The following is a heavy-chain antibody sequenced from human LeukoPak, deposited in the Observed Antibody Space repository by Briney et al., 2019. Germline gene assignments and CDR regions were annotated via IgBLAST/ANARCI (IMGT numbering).Heavy chain of an antibody. V-gene: IGHV3-9*01. D-gene: IGHD1-1*01. CDR2: ISWNSGSI. Sequence: GRSLRLSCAASGFTFDDYAMHWVRQAPGKGLEWVSGISWNSGSIGYADSVKGRSTISRDNAKNSLYLQMNSLRAEDTALYYCAKTRGYNWNDESPLDYWGQGTLVTVSS. CDR3: AKTRGYNWNDESPLDY. J-gene: IGHJ4*02. CDR1: GFTFDDYA.